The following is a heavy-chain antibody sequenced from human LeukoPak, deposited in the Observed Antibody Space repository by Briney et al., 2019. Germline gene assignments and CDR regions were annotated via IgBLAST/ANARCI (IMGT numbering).Heavy chain of an antibody. CDR2: ISSSGSTI. CDR1: GFTFSDYY. CDR3: ARNVAAAGSFFYYYYMDV. J-gene: IGHJ6*03. V-gene: IGHV3-11*01. D-gene: IGHD6-13*01. Sequence: GGSLRLSCAASGFTFSDYYMSWIRQAPGKGLEWVSYISSSGSTIYYADSVKGRFTISRDNAKNSLYLQMNSLRAEDTAVYYCARNVAAAGSFFYYYYMDVWGKGTTVTISS.